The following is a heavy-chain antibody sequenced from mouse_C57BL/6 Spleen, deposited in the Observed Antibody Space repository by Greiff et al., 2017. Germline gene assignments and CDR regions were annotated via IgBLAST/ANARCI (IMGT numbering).Heavy chain of an antibody. CDR1: GYTFTSYW. D-gene: IGHD4-1*01. V-gene: IGHV1-55*01. CDR3: ARGPTSWDWFAY. CDR2: IYPGSGST. J-gene: IGHJ3*01. Sequence: QVQLKQPGAELVKPGASVKMSCKASGYTFTSYWITWVKQRPGQGLEWIGDIYPGSGSTNYNEKFKSKATLTVDTSSSTAYMQLSSLTSEDSAVYYCARGPTSWDWFAYWGQGTLVTVSA.